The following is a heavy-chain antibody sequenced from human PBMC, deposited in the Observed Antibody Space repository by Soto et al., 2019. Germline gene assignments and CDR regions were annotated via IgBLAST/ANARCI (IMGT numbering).Heavy chain of an antibody. Sequence: PSDTLSLTCTVTGGSLSGYYWMWIRQPPGKGLEWMGYIYYSGGTNYNPSLQSRVTMSVDTSKNQFSLKLSSVTAADTAVYYCARESPGAGHFDYWGQGTLVTVSS. CDR2: IYYSGGT. CDR3: ARESPGAGHFDY. CDR1: GGSLSGYY. V-gene: IGHV4-59*01. D-gene: IGHD1-26*01. J-gene: IGHJ4*02.